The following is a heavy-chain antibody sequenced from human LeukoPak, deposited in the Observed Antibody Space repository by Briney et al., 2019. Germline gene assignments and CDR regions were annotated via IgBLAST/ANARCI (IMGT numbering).Heavy chain of an antibody. D-gene: IGHD6-13*01. J-gene: IGHJ4*02. V-gene: IGHV4-34*01. CDR3: ARGFSSSWYAY. Sequence: SETLSLTCAVYGGSFSGYYWSWIRQPPGKGLEWIGEINHSGSTDYNPFLKSRVTISVDTSKNQFSLKLSSVTAADTAVYYCARGFSSSWYAYWGQGTLVTVSS. CDR1: GGSFSGYY. CDR2: INHSGST.